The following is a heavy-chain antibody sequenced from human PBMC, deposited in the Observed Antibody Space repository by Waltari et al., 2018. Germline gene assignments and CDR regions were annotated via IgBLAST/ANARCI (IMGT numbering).Heavy chain of an antibody. D-gene: IGHD3-10*01. CDR3: AKDSLYYYGSGSYYYPAY. J-gene: IGHJ4*02. CDR1: GFTFSSYG. V-gene: IGHV3-30*02. Sequence: QVQLVESGGGVVQPGGSLSLSCAASGFTFSSYGMHWVRQAPGQGLEWVAFIRYDGSNKYYADSVKGRFTISRDNSKNTLYLQMNSLRAEDTAVYYCAKDSLYYYGSGSYYYPAYWGQGTLVTVSS. CDR2: IRYDGSNK.